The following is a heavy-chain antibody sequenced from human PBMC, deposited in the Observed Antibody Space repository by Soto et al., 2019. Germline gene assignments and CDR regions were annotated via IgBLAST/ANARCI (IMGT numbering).Heavy chain of an antibody. Sequence: QVQLVESGGGVVQPGRSLRLSCAASGFTFSNYAIHWVRQAPGKGLEWVAVLSFDGNNKHYADSVKGRFTISRDNSKNTLYLQMNSLRAEDTAVYYCASGPFGDAAMVTNYFDYWGQGTLVTVSS. D-gene: IGHD5-18*01. V-gene: IGHV3-30-3*01. CDR1: GFTFSNYA. J-gene: IGHJ4*02. CDR2: LSFDGNNK. CDR3: ASGPFGDAAMVTNYFDY.